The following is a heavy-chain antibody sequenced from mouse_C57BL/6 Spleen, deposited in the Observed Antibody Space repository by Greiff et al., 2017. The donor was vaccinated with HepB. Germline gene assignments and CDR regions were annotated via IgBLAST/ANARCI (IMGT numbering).Heavy chain of an antibody. CDR3: AREGAYYSNYDYAMDY. CDR1: GFTFSDYY. D-gene: IGHD2-5*01. J-gene: IGHJ4*01. Sequence: EVQLVESEGGLVQPGSSMKLSCTASGFTFSDYYMAWVRQVPEKGLEWVANINYDGSSTYYLDSLKSRFIISRDNAKNILYLQMSSLKSEDTATYYCAREGAYYSNYDYAMDYWGQGTSVTVSS. V-gene: IGHV5-16*01. CDR2: INYDGSST.